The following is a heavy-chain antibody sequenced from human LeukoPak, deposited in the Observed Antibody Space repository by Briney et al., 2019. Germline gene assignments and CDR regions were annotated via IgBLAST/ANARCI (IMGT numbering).Heavy chain of an antibody. Sequence: GGSLRLSCAASEITLSTYGMSWVRQAPGKGLEWVSAISFSAGTTYYADSVKGRFTISRDNSKNTLNLQLSSLRAEDTAVYYCAKGPIWESKGWFDPWGQGTLVTVSS. CDR1: EITLSTYG. CDR3: AKGPIWESKGWFDP. D-gene: IGHD3-3*01. V-gene: IGHV3-23*01. CDR2: ISFSAGTT. J-gene: IGHJ5*02.